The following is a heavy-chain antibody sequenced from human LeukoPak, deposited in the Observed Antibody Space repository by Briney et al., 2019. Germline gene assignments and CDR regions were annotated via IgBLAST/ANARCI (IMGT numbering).Heavy chain of an antibody. J-gene: IGHJ4*02. CDR2: ISYDGSNK. Sequence: PGGSLRLSCAASGFIFSSYAMHWVRQAPGKGLEWVAVISYDGSNKYYADSVKGRFTISRDNSKNTLYLQMNSLRAEDTAVYYCARSRSTTGTLGYWGQGTLVTVSS. CDR1: GFIFSSYA. D-gene: IGHD1-1*01. CDR3: ARSRSTTGTLGY. V-gene: IGHV3-30-3*01.